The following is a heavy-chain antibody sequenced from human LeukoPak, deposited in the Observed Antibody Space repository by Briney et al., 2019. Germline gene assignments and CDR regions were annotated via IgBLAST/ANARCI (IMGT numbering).Heavy chain of an antibody. V-gene: IGHV3-53*01. Sequence: PGGSLRLSCAASGVTVSSNYMSWVRQAPGKGLEWVSVIYSGGSTYYADSVKGRFTISRDNSKNTLYLQMNSLRAEDTAVYYCARAKGDFWSGIYYYYGMDVWGQGTTVTVSS. CDR3: ARAKGDFWSGIYYYYGMDV. D-gene: IGHD3-3*01. CDR1: GVTVSSNY. CDR2: IYSGGST. J-gene: IGHJ6*02.